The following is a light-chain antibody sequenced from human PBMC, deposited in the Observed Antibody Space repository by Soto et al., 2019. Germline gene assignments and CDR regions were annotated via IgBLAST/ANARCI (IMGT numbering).Light chain of an antibody. CDR1: QSISSW. CDR2: KAS. CDR3: QQYNSYSRT. V-gene: IGKV1-5*03. Sequence: DIQMTRSPSTLSASVGDRVTITCRASQSISSWLAWYQQKPWKAPKLLIYKASSLESGVPSRFSGSGSGTEFTLTISSLQPDDFATYYCQQYNSYSRTFGQGTKVDIK. J-gene: IGKJ1*01.